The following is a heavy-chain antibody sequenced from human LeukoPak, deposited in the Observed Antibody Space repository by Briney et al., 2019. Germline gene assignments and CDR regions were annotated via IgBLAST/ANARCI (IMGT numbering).Heavy chain of an antibody. CDR2: IRYDGSNK. Sequence: GGSLRLSCAASGFTFSSYGMHWVRQAPGKGLEWVAFIRYDGSNKYYADSVKGRFTISRDNSKSTLYLQMNSLRAEDTAVYYCAKGSHYGDYPGAFDIWGQGTMVTVSS. D-gene: IGHD4-17*01. CDR3: AKGSHYGDYPGAFDI. J-gene: IGHJ3*02. CDR1: GFTFSSYG. V-gene: IGHV3-30*02.